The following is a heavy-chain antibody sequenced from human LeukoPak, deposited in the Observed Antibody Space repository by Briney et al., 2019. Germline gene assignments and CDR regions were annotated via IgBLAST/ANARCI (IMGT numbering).Heavy chain of an antibody. V-gene: IGHV4-34*01. Sequence: PSETLSLTCAVYGGSFSGYYWSWIRQPPGKGLEWIGEINHSGSTNYNPSLKSRVTISVDTSKNQFSLKLSSVTAADTAVYYCASRYMVRGVNNWFDPWGQGTLVTVSS. D-gene: IGHD3-10*01. J-gene: IGHJ5*02. CDR1: GGSFSGYY. CDR2: INHSGST. CDR3: ASRYMVRGVNNWFDP.